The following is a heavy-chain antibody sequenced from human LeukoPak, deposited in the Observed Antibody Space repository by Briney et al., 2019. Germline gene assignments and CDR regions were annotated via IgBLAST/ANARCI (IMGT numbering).Heavy chain of an antibody. V-gene: IGHV3-23*01. CDR2: MSGSRGDT. CDR1: GFTLSSYA. D-gene: IGHD4-17*01. Sequence: PGGSLRLSCAASGFTLSSYAMSWVRQAPGRGLEWVSTMSGSRGDTYYADSVKGRFTISRDSSKSTLYLEMNSLRAEDTAIYYCAKDSGTTVTSADCWGQGTLVTVSS. CDR3: AKDSGTTVTSADC. J-gene: IGHJ4*02.